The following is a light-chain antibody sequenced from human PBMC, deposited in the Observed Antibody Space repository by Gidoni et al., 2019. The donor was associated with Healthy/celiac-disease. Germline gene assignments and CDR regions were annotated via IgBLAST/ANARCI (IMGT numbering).Light chain of an antibody. CDR3: QQSYSTRLT. CDR1: QSSSCY. J-gene: IGKJ4*01. Sequence: DIQMTQSPSSLSPSVGDTVTMTSRASQSSSCYLNWYQQKPVKAPKPLIYAACSLQSGVPSRFSGSGSATDFTLTFGSLLPEDFGTYYCQQSYSTRLTVGGGTKVEI. V-gene: IGKV1-39*01. CDR2: AAC.